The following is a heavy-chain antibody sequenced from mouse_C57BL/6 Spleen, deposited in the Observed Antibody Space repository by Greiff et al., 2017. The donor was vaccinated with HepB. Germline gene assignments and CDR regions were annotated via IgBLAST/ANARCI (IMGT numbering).Heavy chain of an antibody. D-gene: IGHD3-2*02. CDR2: IDPETGGT. J-gene: IGHJ1*03. CDR3: TRVSSGYGYFDV. Sequence: QVQLQQSGAELVRPGASVTLSCKASGYTFTDYEMHWVKQTPVHGLEWIGAIDPETGGTAYNQKFKGKAILTADKSSSTAYMELRSLTSEDSAVYYCTRVSSGYGYFDVWGTGTTVTVSS. CDR1: GYTFTDYE. V-gene: IGHV1-15*01.